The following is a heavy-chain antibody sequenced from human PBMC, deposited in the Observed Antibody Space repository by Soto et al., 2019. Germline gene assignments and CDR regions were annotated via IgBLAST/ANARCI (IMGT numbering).Heavy chain of an antibody. CDR2: ISTYNGNT. CDR1: GYTFINYG. J-gene: IGHJ6*02. CDR3: ASWLRNGMNV. D-gene: IGHD3-9*01. Sequence: QVQLVQSGAEVKKPGASVKVSCRASGYTFINYGISWVRQAPGQGLEWMGWISTYNGNTKYAQKVQGRVTMTTDTSTSTAYMELRSQRSDDTAVHYCASWLRNGMNVWGQGTTVAVSS. V-gene: IGHV1-18*01.